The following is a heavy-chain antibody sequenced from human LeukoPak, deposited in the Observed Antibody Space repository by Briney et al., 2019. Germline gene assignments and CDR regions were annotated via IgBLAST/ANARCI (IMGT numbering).Heavy chain of an antibody. J-gene: IGHJ4*02. CDR3: ATGRDLGAFDY. V-gene: IGHV4-59*01. CDR2: IYYSGST. D-gene: IGHD3-16*01. Sequence: PSGTLSLTCTVSGGSISSYYWSWIRQPPGKGLEWIGYIYYSGSTNYNPSLKSRVTISVDTSKNQFSLKLSSVTAADTAVYYCATGRDLGAFDYWGQGTLVTVSS. CDR1: GGSISSYY.